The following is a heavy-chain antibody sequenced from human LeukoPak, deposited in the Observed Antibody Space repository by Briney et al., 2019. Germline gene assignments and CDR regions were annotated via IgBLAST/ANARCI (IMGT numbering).Heavy chain of an antibody. J-gene: IGHJ5*02. CDR2: INPSSGGT. D-gene: IGHD3-10*01. V-gene: IGHV1-2*02. CDR3: ARVAITMVRGVISNWFDP. Sequence: ASVKVSCKASGYTFTGYYMHWVRQAPGQGLEWVGWINPSSGGTNYAQKFQGRVTMTRDTSISTAYMELSRLRSDDTAVYYCARVAITMVRGVISNWFDPWGQGTLVTVSS. CDR1: GYTFTGYY.